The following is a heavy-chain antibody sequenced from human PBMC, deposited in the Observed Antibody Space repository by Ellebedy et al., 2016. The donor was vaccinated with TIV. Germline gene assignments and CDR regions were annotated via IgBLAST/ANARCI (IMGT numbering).Heavy chain of an antibody. V-gene: IGHV4-59*01. CDR1: GGSIRSYY. Sequence: SETLSLTCTVSGGSIRSYYWSWIRQPPGKGLEWIGYIYYSGSTNYNPSLKSRVTISVDTSKNQFSLKLSSVTAADTAVYYCARNRIAVAADDAFDIWGQGAMVTVSS. D-gene: IGHD6-19*01. CDR3: ARNRIAVAADDAFDI. CDR2: IYYSGST. J-gene: IGHJ3*02.